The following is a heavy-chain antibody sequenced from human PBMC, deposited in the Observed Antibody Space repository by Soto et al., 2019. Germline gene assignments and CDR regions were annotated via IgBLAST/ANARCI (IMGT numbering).Heavy chain of an antibody. V-gene: IGHV1-18*01. J-gene: IGHJ6*02. Sequence: ASVKVSCKASGYTITSYGISWVRQAPGQGLEWMGWISPNNGKANYAQKLQGRVTMTADKSTSTAYMELSSLRSEDTAVYYCARIVGDKRVVYYYYGMDVWGQGTTVTVSS. CDR1: GYTITSYG. D-gene: IGHD1-26*01. CDR2: ISPNNGKA. CDR3: ARIVGDKRVVYYYYGMDV.